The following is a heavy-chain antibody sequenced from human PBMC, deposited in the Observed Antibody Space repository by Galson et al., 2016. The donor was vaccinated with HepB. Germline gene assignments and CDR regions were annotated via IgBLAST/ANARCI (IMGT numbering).Heavy chain of an antibody. CDR2: IYWDDDK. V-gene: IGHV2-5*02. Sequence: PALVKPTQTLTLTCTFSGFSLSTSGVGVGWIRQPPGKALEWLALIYWDDDKRYSPSLKNRLTITKDTSKNQVVLTMTNMDPVDTATYFCANRRAQLWLQGSPGGNYFDDWGQGTLVTVSS. J-gene: IGHJ4*02. D-gene: IGHD5-18*01. CDR1: GFSLSTSGVG. CDR3: ANRRAQLWLQGSPGGNYFDD.